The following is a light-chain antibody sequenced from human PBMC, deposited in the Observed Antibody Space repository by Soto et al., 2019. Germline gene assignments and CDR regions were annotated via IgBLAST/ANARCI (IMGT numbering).Light chain of an antibody. V-gene: IGKV1-39*01. CDR1: QSISSY. Sequence: DIQMTQSPSSLSASVGDRVTITCRASQSISSYLNWYQQKPGKAPKLLIYAASSSQSGVPSRFSGSGSGKDFTLNIRSLQPEDFANYYCQQSYSTPTWTLGQGTKVDIK. J-gene: IGKJ1*01. CDR3: QQSYSTPTWT. CDR2: AAS.